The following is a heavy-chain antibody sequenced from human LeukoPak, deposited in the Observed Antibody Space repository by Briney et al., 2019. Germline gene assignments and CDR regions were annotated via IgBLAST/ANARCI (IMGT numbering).Heavy chain of an antibody. V-gene: IGHV3-23*01. CDR1: GFTFSTYG. D-gene: IGHD2/OR15-2a*01. CDR2: ISGSGGSR. Sequence: GGSLRLSCAASGFTFSTYGMSWVRQAPGKGLEWVSGISGSGGSRFYTDSVKGRFTISRDNSKNTLYLQMNSLRAEDTAVYYCAKAGNIRFDYWGQGTLVTVSS. CDR3: AKAGNIRFDY. J-gene: IGHJ4*02.